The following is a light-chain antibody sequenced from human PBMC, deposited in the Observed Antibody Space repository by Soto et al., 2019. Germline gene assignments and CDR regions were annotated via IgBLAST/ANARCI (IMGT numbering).Light chain of an antibody. V-gene: IGLV1-44*01. CDR1: SSNIGSNT. Sequence: QSVLTQPPSASGTPGQRVTISCSGSSSNIGSNTVNWYQQLPGTAPKLLIYSNNQRPSGVPDRFSGSKSGTSASLAISGLQSEDEDDYYCAAWDDGNYVLGTGTKVT. J-gene: IGLJ1*01. CDR3: AAWDDGNYV. CDR2: SNN.